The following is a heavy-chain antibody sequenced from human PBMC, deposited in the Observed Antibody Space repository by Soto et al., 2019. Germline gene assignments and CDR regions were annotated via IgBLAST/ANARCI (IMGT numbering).Heavy chain of an antibody. D-gene: IGHD2-15*01. Sequence: GGSLRLSCAASGFTFSSYSMNWVRQAPGKGLEWVSYISSSSSTIYYADSVKGRFTISRDSAKNSLYLQMNSLRAEDTAVYYCARLGYCSGGSCYHLDYWGQGTLVTVSS. J-gene: IGHJ4*02. V-gene: IGHV3-48*01. CDR2: ISSSSSTI. CDR3: ARLGYCSGGSCYHLDY. CDR1: GFTFSSYS.